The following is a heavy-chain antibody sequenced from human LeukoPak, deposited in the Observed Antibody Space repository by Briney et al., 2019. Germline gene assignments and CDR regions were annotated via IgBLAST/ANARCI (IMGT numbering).Heavy chain of an antibody. J-gene: IGHJ4*02. CDR2: IRYDGSNK. CDR3: ARVDGDYAIEGDY. CDR1: GFTFSSYG. D-gene: IGHD4-17*01. Sequence: PGGSLRLSCAASGFTFSSYGMHWVRQAPGKGLEWVAFIRYDGSNKYYADSVKGRFTISRDNSKNTLYLQMNSLRAEDTAVYYCARVDGDYAIEGDYWGQGTLVTVSS. V-gene: IGHV3-30*02.